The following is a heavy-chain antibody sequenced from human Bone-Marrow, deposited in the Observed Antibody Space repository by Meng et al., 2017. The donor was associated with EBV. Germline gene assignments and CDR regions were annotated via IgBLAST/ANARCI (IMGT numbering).Heavy chain of an antibody. CDR3: ARDVYASGTYRADP. CDR1: GYTFTRYD. Sequence: QGPLVQSGAEVKKPGASVKVSCKASGYTFTRYDINWVRQATGQGLEWMGWMDPNSGNTGFAQKFQGRVTMTRNTSISTAYMELSALTSEDTAVYYCARDVYASGTYRADPWGQGTQVTVSS. V-gene: IGHV1-8*01. CDR2: MDPNSGNT. D-gene: IGHD3-10*01. J-gene: IGHJ5*02.